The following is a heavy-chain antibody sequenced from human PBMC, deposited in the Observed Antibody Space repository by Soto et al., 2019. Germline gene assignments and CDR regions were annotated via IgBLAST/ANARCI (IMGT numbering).Heavy chain of an antibody. CDR3: ARRLSGSSAFDF. J-gene: IGHJ4*01. V-gene: IGHV4-31*03. CDR1: GGSISSGTYY. D-gene: IGHD2-15*01. Sequence: QVQLQESGPGLLKPSQTLSLTCSVSGGSISSGTYYWSWIRHRPGKGLQWIGYMYNSGTSSYSPSLKSRSVLSVDSSKNQFSQKLTSVTAADTATYFCARRLSGSSAFDFWGLGISVTVSS. CDR2: MYNSGTS.